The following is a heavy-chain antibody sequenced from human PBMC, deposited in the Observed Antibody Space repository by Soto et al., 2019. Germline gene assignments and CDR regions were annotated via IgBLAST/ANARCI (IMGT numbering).Heavy chain of an antibody. Sequence: GGSLRLSCAASGFTFSSYGMHWVRQAPGKGLEWVAVIWYDGSNKYYADSVKGRFTISRDNSKNTLYLQMNSLRAEDTAVYYCAREGNEDYYYGMDVWGQGTTVTVSS. D-gene: IGHD1-1*01. CDR3: AREGNEDYYYGMDV. V-gene: IGHV3-33*01. CDR1: GFTFSSYG. CDR2: IWYDGSNK. J-gene: IGHJ6*02.